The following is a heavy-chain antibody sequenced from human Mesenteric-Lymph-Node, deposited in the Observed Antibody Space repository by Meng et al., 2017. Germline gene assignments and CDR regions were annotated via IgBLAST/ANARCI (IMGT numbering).Heavy chain of an antibody. D-gene: IGHD2-21*02. CDR2: ISRSGTTI. CDR3: ASRRGVTQDY. CDR1: GFTFSSYE. Sequence: GESLKISCAASGFTFSSYEMNWVRQAPGKGLEWVSVISRSGTTIYYADSVKGRFTISRDNAKNSLYLLLSSLRAEDTAVYYCASRRGVTQDYWGQGTLVTVSS. J-gene: IGHJ4*02. V-gene: IGHV3-48*03.